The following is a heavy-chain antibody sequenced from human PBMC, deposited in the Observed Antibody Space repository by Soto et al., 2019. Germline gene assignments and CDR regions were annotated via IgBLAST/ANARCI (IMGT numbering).Heavy chain of an antibody. J-gene: IGHJ1*01. Sequence: QVQLVQSGAEVKKPGASVKVSCKASGYIFTSYAMHWVRQAPGQRLEWMGWINAGNGNTKYSQKFQGRVTITRDTSASTAYMELSSLRSEDTAVYYCAREPLTYSSSWYSTEYFQHWGQGTLVTVSS. CDR1: GYIFTSYA. V-gene: IGHV1-3*01. CDR2: INAGNGNT. CDR3: AREPLTYSSSWYSTEYFQH. D-gene: IGHD6-13*01.